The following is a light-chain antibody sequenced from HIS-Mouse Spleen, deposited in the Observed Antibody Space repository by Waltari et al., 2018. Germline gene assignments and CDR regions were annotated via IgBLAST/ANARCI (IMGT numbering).Light chain of an antibody. J-gene: IGLJ3*02. CDR2: AVN. CDR1: SGSIASNY. V-gene: IGLV6-57*02. Sequence: NFMLTQPHSVSESPGKTVTISCTGSSGSIASNYVQWYQQRPGSAPTTVIYAVNQRPPGVPDRLSGSIDCSSNSASLTISGLKTEDEADYYCQSYDSSNSWVFGGGTKLTVL. CDR3: QSYDSSNSWV.